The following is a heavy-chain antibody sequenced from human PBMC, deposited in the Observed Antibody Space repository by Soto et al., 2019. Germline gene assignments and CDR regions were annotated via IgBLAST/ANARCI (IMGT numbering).Heavy chain of an antibody. CDR2: IYATGST. CDR1: NASITSGDYY. D-gene: IGHD2-2*01. Sequence: SETLSLTCTVSNASITSGDYYWGWIRHPPGKGLEWIGYIYATGSTYYNPSLKSRLTISIDTSKNQFSLELNSVTTADTAVYYCARVTFCSSTRCYPYNWFDPWGQGTLVTVSS. CDR3: ARVTFCSSTRCYPYNWFDP. J-gene: IGHJ5*02. V-gene: IGHV4-30-4*01.